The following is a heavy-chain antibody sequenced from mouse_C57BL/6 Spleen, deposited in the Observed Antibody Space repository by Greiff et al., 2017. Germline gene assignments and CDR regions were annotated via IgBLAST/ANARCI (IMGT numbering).Heavy chain of an antibody. J-gene: IGHJ1*03. Sequence: QVHVKQSGAELVRPGTSVKMSCKASGYTFTNYWIGWAKQRPGHGLEWIGDIYPGGGYTNYNEKFKGKATLTADKSSSTAYMQFSSLTSEDSAIYYCARAIDDGFDVWGTGTTVTVSS. D-gene: IGHD2-3*01. CDR3: ARAIDDGFDV. V-gene: IGHV1-63*01. CDR1: GYTFTNYW. CDR2: IYPGGGYT.